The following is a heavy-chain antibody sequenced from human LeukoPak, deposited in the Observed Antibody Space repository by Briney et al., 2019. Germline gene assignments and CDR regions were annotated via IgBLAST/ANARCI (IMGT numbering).Heavy chain of an antibody. V-gene: IGHV3-7*01. J-gene: IGHJ4*02. CDR2: IKQDGSEK. Sequence: GGSLRLSCAASGFTFSSYWMTWVRQAPGKGLEWVANIKQDGSEKYYVDSVKGRFTISRDNAKNSLYLQMNSLRAEDTAVYYCARDPSSGWFNYWGQGTPVTVSS. CDR1: GFTFSSYW. D-gene: IGHD6-19*01. CDR3: ARDPSSGWFNY.